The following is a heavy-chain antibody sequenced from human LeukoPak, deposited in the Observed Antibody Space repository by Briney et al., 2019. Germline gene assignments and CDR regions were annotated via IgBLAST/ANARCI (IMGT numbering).Heavy chain of an antibody. CDR2: VYWDDDK. J-gene: IGHJ6*03. V-gene: IGHV2-5*02. CDR3: AHSGYSYGYCRVYYYYYMDV. CDR1: GFSLSTSGVG. Sequence: SGLTLVKPTRTVTLTCTYSGFSLSTSGVGVGWIRQPPGKGLEWLRLVYWDDDKRYSPSLKSRLTITKDASENQVVLTMTNMDPVETATYYCAHSGYSYGYCRVYYYYYMDVRGKGTTVTVSS. D-gene: IGHD5-18*01.